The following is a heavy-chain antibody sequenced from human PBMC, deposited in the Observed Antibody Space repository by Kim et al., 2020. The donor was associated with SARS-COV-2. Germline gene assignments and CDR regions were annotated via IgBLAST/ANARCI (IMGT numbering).Heavy chain of an antibody. V-gene: IGHV1-46*01. CDR2: INPSGGST. J-gene: IGHJ6*02. Sequence: ASVKVSCKVSGYTFTSYYMHWVRQAPGQGLEWMGIINPSGGSTSYAQKFQGRVTMTRDTSTSTVYMELSSLRSEDTAVYYCARAGPPRARAYYYGMDVWGQGTTVTVSS. CDR1: GYTFTSYY. CDR3: ARAGPPRARAYYYGMDV. D-gene: IGHD1-26*01.